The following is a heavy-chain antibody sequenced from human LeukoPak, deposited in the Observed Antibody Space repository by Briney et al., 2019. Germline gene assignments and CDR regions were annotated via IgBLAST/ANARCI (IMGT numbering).Heavy chain of an antibody. J-gene: IGHJ5*02. D-gene: IGHD6-19*01. CDR1: GFSISSSNW. Sequence: PSVTLSLTCAVSGFSISSSNWWRRARQPPGEGLEWIGEIYRSGSSNHNPPVKSRVTMSVDKSKSQFSLKLSSVTAADTAVDYCAKVTRLVKNCFDPGGQGTLVTVSS. CDR3: AKVTRLVKNCFDP. CDR2: IYRSGSS. V-gene: IGHV4-4*02.